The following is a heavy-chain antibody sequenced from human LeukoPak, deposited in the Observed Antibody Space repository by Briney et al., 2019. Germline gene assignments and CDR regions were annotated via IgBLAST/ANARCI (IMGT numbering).Heavy chain of an antibody. D-gene: IGHD4-17*01. CDR1: GFTFSNYI. V-gene: IGHV3-21*01. CDR2: ISSSSSYI. Sequence: GGSLRLSCAASGFTFSNYIINWVRQAPGKGLEWVSSISSSSSYIYYADSVRGRFTISRDNAKNSLYLQMNSLRAEDTAVYCCARDRVAGVTTHPFDYWGQGTLVTVSS. J-gene: IGHJ4*02. CDR3: ARDRVAGVTTHPFDY.